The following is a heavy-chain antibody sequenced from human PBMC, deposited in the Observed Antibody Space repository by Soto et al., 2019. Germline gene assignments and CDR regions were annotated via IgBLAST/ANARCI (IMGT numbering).Heavy chain of an antibody. J-gene: IGHJ4*02. CDR1: GFTFSSYG. CDR3: AKDRSSSGFDY. V-gene: IGHV3-30*18. Sequence: GGSLRLSCAASGFTFSSYGMHWVRQAPGKGLEWVAVISYDGSNKYYADSVKGRFTISRDNSKNTLYLQMNSLRAEDTAVYYCAKDRSSSGFDYWGQGTLVTVSS. CDR2: ISYDGSNK. D-gene: IGHD6-6*01.